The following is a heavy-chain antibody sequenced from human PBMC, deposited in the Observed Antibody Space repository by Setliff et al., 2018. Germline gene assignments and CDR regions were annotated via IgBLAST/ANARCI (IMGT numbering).Heavy chain of an antibody. D-gene: IGHD3-3*01. CDR3: ASARPHFGVVIRSPPDY. Sequence: GASVKVSCKASGYTFTSYAMNWGRQAPGQGLEWMGWINTNTGNPTYAQGFTGRFVFSLDTSVSTAYLQISSLKAEDTAVYYCASARPHFGVVIRSPPDYWGQGTLVTVLL. J-gene: IGHJ4*02. CDR2: INTNTGNP. CDR1: GYTFTSYA. V-gene: IGHV7-4-1*02.